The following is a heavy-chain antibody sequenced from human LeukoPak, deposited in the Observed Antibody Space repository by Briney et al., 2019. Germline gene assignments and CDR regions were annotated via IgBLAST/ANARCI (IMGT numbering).Heavy chain of an antibody. CDR2: IYYSGST. CDR1: GGSISSSSYY. V-gene: IGHV4-39*07. J-gene: IGHJ6*03. Sequence: SETLSLTCTVSGGSISSSSYYWGWIRQPPGKGLEWIGSIYYSGSTYYNPSLKSRVTISVDTSKNQFSLKLSSVTAADTAVYYCARDPYYYYMDVWCKGTTVTVSS. CDR3: ARDPYYYYMDV.